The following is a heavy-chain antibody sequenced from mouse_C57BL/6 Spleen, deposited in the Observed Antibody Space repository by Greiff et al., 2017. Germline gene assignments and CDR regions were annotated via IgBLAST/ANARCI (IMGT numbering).Heavy chain of an antibody. J-gene: IGHJ2*01. CDR3: ARVRGNG. CDR1: GYTFTSYW. CDR2: IDPSDSYT. D-gene: IGHD2-14*01. Sequence: QVQLQQPGAELVKPGASVKLSCKASGYTFTSYWMQWVKQRPGQGLEWIGEIDPSDSYTNYNQKFKGKATLTVDTSSSTAYMQLSSLTSEDSAVYYCARVRGNGWGQGTTLTVSS. V-gene: IGHV1-50*01.